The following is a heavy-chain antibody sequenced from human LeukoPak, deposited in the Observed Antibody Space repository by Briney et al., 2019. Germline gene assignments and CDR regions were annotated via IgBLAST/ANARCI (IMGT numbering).Heavy chain of an antibody. D-gene: IGHD1-26*01. CDR1: GGSISSYY. J-gene: IGHJ6*02. V-gene: IGHV4-59*01. CDR3: AREGRSGSYYYYGMDV. Sequence: SETLSLTCTVSGGSISSYYWSWIRQPPGKGLEWIGYIYYSGSTNYNPSLKSRVTISVDTSKNQFSLKLSSVTAADTAVYYCAREGRSGSYYYYGMDVWGQGTTVTVSS. CDR2: IYYSGST.